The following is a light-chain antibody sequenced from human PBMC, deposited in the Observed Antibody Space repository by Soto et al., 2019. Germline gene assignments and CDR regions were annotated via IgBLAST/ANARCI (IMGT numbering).Light chain of an antibody. J-gene: IGKJ5*01. CDR3: QHSYSMPIA. Sequence: DMQMTQSPSSLSASVGDRVTITCQASQDISNYLNWYQQKPGKAPRLLIYAASTLQSGVPSRFTGSGSGTEFTLTTSGLQPEDFATYYCQHSYSMPIAFGQGTRLEIK. CDR2: AAS. V-gene: IGKV1-39*01. CDR1: QDISNY.